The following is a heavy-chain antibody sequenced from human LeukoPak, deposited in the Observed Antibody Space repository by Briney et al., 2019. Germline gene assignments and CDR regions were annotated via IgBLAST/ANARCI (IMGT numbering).Heavy chain of an antibody. V-gene: IGHV1-2*02. J-gene: IGHJ1*01. CDR3: ARDDYYDSSGYYSL. Sequence: GASVKVSCKASGYTFTGYYMHWVRQAPGQGLEWMGWINPNSGGTNYAQKFQGRVTVTTDTSTSTAYMELRSLRSDDTAVYYCARDDYYDSSGYYSLWGQGTLVTVSP. CDR1: GYTFTGYY. D-gene: IGHD3-22*01. CDR2: INPNSGGT.